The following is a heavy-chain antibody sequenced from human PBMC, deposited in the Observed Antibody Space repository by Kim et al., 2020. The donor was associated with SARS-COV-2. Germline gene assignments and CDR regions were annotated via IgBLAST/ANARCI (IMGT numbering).Heavy chain of an antibody. CDR1: GGSISSSSYY. CDR2: IYYSGST. Sequence: SETLSLTCTVSGGSISSSSYYWGWIRQPPGKGLEWIGSIYYSGSTYYNPSLKSRVTISVDTSKNQFSLKLSSVTAADTAVYYCARQRVQLWLPYYYYYMDVWGKGTTVTVSS. CDR3: ARQRVQLWLPYYYYYMDV. V-gene: IGHV4-39*01. J-gene: IGHJ6*03. D-gene: IGHD5-18*01.